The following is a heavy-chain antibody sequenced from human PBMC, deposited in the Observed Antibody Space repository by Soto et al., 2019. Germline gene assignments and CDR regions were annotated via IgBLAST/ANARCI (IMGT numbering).Heavy chain of an antibody. CDR1: GGSISSGGYS. D-gene: IGHD3-16*01. Sequence: PSETLSLTCAVSGGSISSGGYSWSWIRQPPGKGLEWIGYIYHSGSTYYNPSLKSRVTISVDRSKNQFSLKLSSVTAADTAVYYCARGYYGYYANEYFQHWGQGTLVTVSS. CDR3: ARGYYGYYANEYFQH. V-gene: IGHV4-30-2*01. J-gene: IGHJ1*01. CDR2: IYHSGST.